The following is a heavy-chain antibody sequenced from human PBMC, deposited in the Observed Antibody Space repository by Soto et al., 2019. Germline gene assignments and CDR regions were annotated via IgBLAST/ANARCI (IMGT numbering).Heavy chain of an antibody. CDR1: GGSISSSSYY. CDR2: IYYSGST. CDR3: ARQALRFLELFADHWFDP. V-gene: IGHV4-39*01. D-gene: IGHD3-3*01. J-gene: IGHJ5*02. Sequence: QLQLQESGPGLVKPSETLSLTCTVSGGSISSSSYYWGWIRQPPGKGLEWIGSIYYSGSTYYNPSLKSRVPLSVDTSKNQFSLKLSSVTAADTAVYYCARQALRFLELFADHWFDPWGQGTLVTVSS.